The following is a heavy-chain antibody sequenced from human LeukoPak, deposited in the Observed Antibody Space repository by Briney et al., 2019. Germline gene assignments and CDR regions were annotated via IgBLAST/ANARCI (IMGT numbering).Heavy chain of an antibody. CDR2: INHSGST. J-gene: IGHJ4*02. V-gene: IGHV4-34*01. Sequence: KPSETPSLTFAVYGGAFSGYYWGWIRQPPGKGLGWVGEINHSGSTNYNPSLKSRVTISVDTSKNQFSLKLSSVTAADTAVYYCASIAVAGKNSIFDYWGQGTLVTVSS. CDR1: GGAFSGYY. CDR3: ASIAVAGKNSIFDY. D-gene: IGHD6-19*01.